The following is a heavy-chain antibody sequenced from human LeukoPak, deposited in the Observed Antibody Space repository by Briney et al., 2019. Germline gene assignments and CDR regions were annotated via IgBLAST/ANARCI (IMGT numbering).Heavy chain of an antibody. J-gene: IGHJ4*02. D-gene: IGHD2-15*01. Sequence: SETLSLTCTVSGGSISSGGFYWSWIRQHPGKGLEWIGYIYYSGSTYYNPSLKSRVTISVDTSKNQFSLKLSSVTAADTAVYYCARGVPVTGYCSGGSCLYFDYWGQGTLVTVSS. CDR1: GGSISSGGFY. CDR2: IYYSGST. V-gene: IGHV4-31*03. CDR3: ARGVPVTGYCSGGSCLYFDY.